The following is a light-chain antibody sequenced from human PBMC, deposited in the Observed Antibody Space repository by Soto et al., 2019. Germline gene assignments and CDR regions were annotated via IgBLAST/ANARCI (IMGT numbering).Light chain of an antibody. Sequence: DIVMTQSPLSLPVTPGEPASISYRSSQSLLHRNGYNYLDWYLQKPGQSPQLLIYLGSNRASGVPDRFSGSGSGTDFTLKISRVEAEDVGVYYCMQALQTPLTFGGGTKVEIK. V-gene: IGKV2-28*01. CDR2: LGS. CDR3: MQALQTPLT. CDR1: QSLLHRNGYNY. J-gene: IGKJ4*01.